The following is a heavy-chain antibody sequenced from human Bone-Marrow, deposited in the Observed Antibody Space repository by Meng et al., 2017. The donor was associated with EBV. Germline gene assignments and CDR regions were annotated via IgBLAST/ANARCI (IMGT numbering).Heavy chain of an antibody. CDR3: AHRRDYSYFDY. CDR2: IYWDDDK. V-gene: IGHV2-5*02. CDR1: GFSLSTPGVG. J-gene: IGHJ4*02. Sequence: QLTLKDSGPTLLKPTQTLTLTCTFSGFSLSTPGVGVGWIRQPPGEALEWLAVIYWDDDKRYSPSLKGRLTITKDTSKQQVVLTMTNMDPVDTATYYCAHRRDYSYFDYWGQGTLVTVSS. D-gene: IGHD2-21*01.